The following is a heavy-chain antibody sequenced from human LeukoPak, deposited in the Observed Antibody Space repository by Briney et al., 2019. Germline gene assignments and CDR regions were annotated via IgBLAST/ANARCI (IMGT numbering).Heavy chain of an antibody. J-gene: IGHJ4*02. Sequence: SSETLSLTCTVSGGSISSSSYYWGWIRQPPGKGLEWIGSIYYSGSTYYNPSLKSRVTISVDTSKNQFSMKLSSVTAADTAVYYCARRIGLELSAFDYWGQGTLVTVSS. CDR3: ARRIGLELSAFDY. CDR2: IYYSGST. CDR1: GGSISSSSYY. D-gene: IGHD1-7*01. V-gene: IGHV4-39*01.